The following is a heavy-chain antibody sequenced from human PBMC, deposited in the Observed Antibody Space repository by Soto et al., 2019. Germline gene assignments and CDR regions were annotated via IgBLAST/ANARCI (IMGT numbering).Heavy chain of an antibody. CDR1: GYTFVAFD. CDR2: VNPDTGDT. D-gene: IGHD2-15*01. Sequence: QVQLVQSGAEVKKPGASVKVSCKASGYTFVAFDIAWVRQASRQGLEWVGWVNPDTGDTAYKREFQGRLSMTRDTSIYTVYMELSSLTPDDTAMYFCVRQAGGASTPGDDYWGQGTLVTVSP. V-gene: IGHV1-8*01. J-gene: IGHJ4*02. CDR3: VRQAGGASTPGDDY.